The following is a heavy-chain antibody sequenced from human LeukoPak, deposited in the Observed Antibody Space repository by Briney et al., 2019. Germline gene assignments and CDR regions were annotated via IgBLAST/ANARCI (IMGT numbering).Heavy chain of an antibody. CDR2: TYYRSKWYN. D-gene: IGHD6-19*01. V-gene: IGHV6-1*01. Sequence: SQTLSLTCAISGDSVSSNSAAWNWIRQSPSRGLEWLGRTYYRSKWYNDYAVSVKSRITINPDTSRNQFSLQLNPVTPEDTAVYYCARGFGYSSGWIDYWGQGTLVTVSS. CDR3: ARGFGYSSGWIDY. J-gene: IGHJ4*02. CDR1: GDSVSSNSAA.